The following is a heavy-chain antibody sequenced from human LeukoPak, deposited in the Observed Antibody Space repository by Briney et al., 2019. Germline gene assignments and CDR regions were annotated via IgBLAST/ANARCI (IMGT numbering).Heavy chain of an antibody. CDR2: IYHSGST. J-gene: IGHJ4*02. CDR1: GYSISSGYY. D-gene: IGHD2-2*01. CDR3: ARSYSRKRVPAGGYFDY. V-gene: IGHV4-38-2*02. Sequence: PSETLSLTCTVPGYSISSGYYWGWIRQPPGKGLEWIGSIYHSGSTYYNPSLKSRVTISVDTSKNQFSLKLSSVTAADTAVYYCARSYSRKRVPAGGYFDYWGQGTLVTVSS.